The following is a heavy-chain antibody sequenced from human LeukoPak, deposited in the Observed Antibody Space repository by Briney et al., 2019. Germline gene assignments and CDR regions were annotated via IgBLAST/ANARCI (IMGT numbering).Heavy chain of an antibody. Sequence: GGSLRLSCAASGFTFSTYGMHWVRQAPGKGLEWVAFIRNDGTIKYFADSVKGRFTISRDNSKNTLYLQMNSLRAEDTAVYYCAKTGSSSWGYFDYWGQGTLVTVSS. CDR2: IRNDGTIK. D-gene: IGHD6-13*01. V-gene: IGHV3-30*02. CDR1: GFTFSTYG. J-gene: IGHJ4*02. CDR3: AKTGSSSWGYFDY.